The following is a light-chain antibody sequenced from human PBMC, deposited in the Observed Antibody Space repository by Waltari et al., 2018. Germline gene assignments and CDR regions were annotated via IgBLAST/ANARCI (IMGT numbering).Light chain of an antibody. CDR3: QQYNSYSRT. V-gene: IGKV1-5*03. Sequence: DIQMTQSPSTLSASVGDRVTITCRASQSVSSWLAWYQQKPGKVPNLLIYKASTLESGVPSRFSGSGSGTEFTLTISSLQPGDFATYYCQQYNSYSRTFGQGTKEEIK. J-gene: IGKJ1*01. CDR1: QSVSSW. CDR2: KAS.